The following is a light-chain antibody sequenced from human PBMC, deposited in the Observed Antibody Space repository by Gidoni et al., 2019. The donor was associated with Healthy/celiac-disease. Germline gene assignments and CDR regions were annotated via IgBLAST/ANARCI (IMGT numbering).Light chain of an antibody. J-gene: IGLJ3*02. CDR1: NIGSKS. V-gene: IGLV3-21*04. CDR3: QVWDSSSDHKV. CDR2: YDS. Sequence: SSLLTQPPSLSVAPGQTARITCWGNNIGSKSVHWYQQKPGQAPVLVIYYDSDRPSGIPERFSGSNSGNTATLTISRVEAGDEADYYCQVWDSSSDHKVFGGGTKLTVL.